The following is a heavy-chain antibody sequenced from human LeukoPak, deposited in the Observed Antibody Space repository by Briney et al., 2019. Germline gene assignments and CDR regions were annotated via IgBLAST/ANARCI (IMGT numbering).Heavy chain of an antibody. CDR3: TRGFWAPAAINYYYGMDV. CDR2: IRSKANSYAT. CDR1: GFTFSGSA. V-gene: IGHV3-73*01. J-gene: IGHJ6*02. D-gene: IGHD2-2*01. Sequence: GGSLRLSCAASGFTFSGSAMHWVRQASGKGLEWVGRIRSKANSYATAYAESVKGRFTISRDDSKNTAYLQMNSLKTEDTAVYYCTRGFWAPAAINYYYGMDVWGQGTTVTVSS.